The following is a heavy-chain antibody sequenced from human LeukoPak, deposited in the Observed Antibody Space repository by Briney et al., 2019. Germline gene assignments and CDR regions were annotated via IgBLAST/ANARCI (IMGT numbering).Heavy chain of an antibody. CDR2: MYYSGST. CDR1: GGSSSSSSYF. CDR3: ARVCSSTSCFLDH. Sequence: SETLSLTCTVSGGSSSSSSYFWGWIRQPPGRGLEWIGTMYYSGSTYYNPSLKSRVTISVDTSKNQFSLKLSSVTAADTAVYYCARVCSSTSCFLDHWGQGTLVTVSS. V-gene: IGHV4-39*01. D-gene: IGHD2-2*01. J-gene: IGHJ4*02.